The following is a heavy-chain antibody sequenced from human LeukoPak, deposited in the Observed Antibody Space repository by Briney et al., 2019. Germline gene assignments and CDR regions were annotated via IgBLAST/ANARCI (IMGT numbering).Heavy chain of an antibody. V-gene: IGHV4-4*02. CDR1: GGSISSSNW. CDR2: IYHSGST. J-gene: IGHJ4*01. Sequence: SETLSLTCAVSGGSISSSNWWSWVRQPPGKGLEWIGEIYHSGSTNYNPSLKSRVTISVDKSKNQFSLKLSSVTAADTAVYYCARHYYDSSGYYYTDYWGHGTLVTASS. CDR3: ARHYYDSSGYYYTDY. D-gene: IGHD3-22*01.